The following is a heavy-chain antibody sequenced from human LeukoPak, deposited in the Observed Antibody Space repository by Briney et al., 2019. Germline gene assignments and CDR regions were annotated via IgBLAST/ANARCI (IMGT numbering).Heavy chain of an antibody. CDR2: ISAYNGNT. V-gene: IGHV1-18*01. J-gene: IGHJ4*02. D-gene: IGHD2-21*02. CDR3: ARDSKEYCGGDCYSFY. CDR1: GYTFTSYG. Sequence: ASVKVSCKASGYTFTSYGISWVRQAPGQGLEWMGRISAYNGNTNYAQKLQGRVTMTTDTSTSTAYMELRSLRSDDTAVYYCARDSKEYCGGDCYSFYWGQGTLVTVSS.